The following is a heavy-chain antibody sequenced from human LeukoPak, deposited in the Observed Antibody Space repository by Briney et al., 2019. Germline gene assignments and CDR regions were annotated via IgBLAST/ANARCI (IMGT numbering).Heavy chain of an antibody. J-gene: IGHJ4*02. CDR3: AREEYSSSSFDY. CDR2: IYYSGST. V-gene: IGHV4-59*01. D-gene: IGHD6-6*01. CDR1: GGSISSYY. Sequence: SETLSLTYTVSGGSISSYYWSWIRQPPGKGLEWIGYIYYSGSTNYNPSLKSRVTISVDTSKNQFSLKLSSVTAADTAVYYCAREEYSSSSFDYWGQGTLVTVSS.